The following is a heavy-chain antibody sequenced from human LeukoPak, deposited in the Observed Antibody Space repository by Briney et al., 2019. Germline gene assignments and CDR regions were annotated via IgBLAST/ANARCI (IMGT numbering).Heavy chain of an antibody. D-gene: IGHD3-10*01. J-gene: IGHJ5*02. V-gene: IGHV3-11*04. CDR2: ISDSASTI. CDR1: GGSFSGYY. Sequence: LSLTCAVYGGSFSGYYWSWIRHAPGKGLEWVSYISDSASTIYYPDSVKGRFTVSRDNAKNSLYPQMNSLRAEDTAVYYCARDRRGWFDRWGQGTLVTVSS. CDR3: ARDRRGWFDR.